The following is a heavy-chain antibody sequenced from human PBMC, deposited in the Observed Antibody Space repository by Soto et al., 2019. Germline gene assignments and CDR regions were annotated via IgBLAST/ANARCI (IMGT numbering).Heavy chain of an antibody. J-gene: IGHJ4*02. Sequence: QVQLVESGGGVVQPGKSLRLSCAASGFTFSSYGMHWVRQAPGKGLEWVAVISYDGSNKYYADSVKGRFTISRDNSKNTLYLQMNSLRAEDTAVYYGAKDLRLGYCSSTSCPAPGYWGKGTLVTVSS. CDR2: ISYDGSNK. CDR1: GFTFSSYG. V-gene: IGHV3-30*18. D-gene: IGHD2-2*01. CDR3: AKDLRLGYCSSTSCPAPGY.